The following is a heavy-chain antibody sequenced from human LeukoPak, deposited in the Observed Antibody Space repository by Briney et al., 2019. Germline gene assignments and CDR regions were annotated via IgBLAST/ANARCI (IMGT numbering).Heavy chain of an antibody. CDR1: GFTFSSYW. CDR3: AREDLYYYDSSGYYETPFDFDY. Sequence: GGSLRLSCAASGFTFSSYWMSWVRQAPGKGLEWVANIKQDGSEKYYVDSVKGRFTISRDNAKNSLYLQMNSLRAEDTAVYYCAREDLYYYDSSGYYETPFDFDYWGQGTLATVSS. V-gene: IGHV3-7*01. CDR2: IKQDGSEK. D-gene: IGHD3-22*01. J-gene: IGHJ4*02.